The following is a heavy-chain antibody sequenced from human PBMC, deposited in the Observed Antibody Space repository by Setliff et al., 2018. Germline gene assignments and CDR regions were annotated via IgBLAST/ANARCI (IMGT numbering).Heavy chain of an antibody. D-gene: IGHD3-16*02. CDR1: GFTFSSYA. J-gene: IGHJ4*02. Sequence: GGSLRLSCAASGFTFSSYAMHWVRQAPGKGLEWVAVISYDGSNKYYADSVKGRFTISRDNSKNTLYLQMNSLRAEDTAVYYCARLMITLGGVIVYFDNWGQGTLVTVSS. CDR3: ARLMITLGGVIVYFDN. CDR2: ISYDGSNK. V-gene: IGHV3-30*04.